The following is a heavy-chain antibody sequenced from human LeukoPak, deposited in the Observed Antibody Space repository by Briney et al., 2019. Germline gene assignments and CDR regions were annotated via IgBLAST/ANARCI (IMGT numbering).Heavy chain of an antibody. J-gene: IGHJ5*02. CDR3: AKATGSPGRYNWFDP. CDR2: ISGSGGST. V-gene: IGHV3-23*01. CDR1: GFTFSSYA. D-gene: IGHD1-14*01. Sequence: GGSLRLSCAASGFTFSSYAMSWVRQAPGKGLEWVSAISGSGGSTYYAGSVKGRFTIYRDNSKNTLYLQMNSLRAEDTAVYYCAKATGSPGRYNWFDPWGQGTLVTVSS.